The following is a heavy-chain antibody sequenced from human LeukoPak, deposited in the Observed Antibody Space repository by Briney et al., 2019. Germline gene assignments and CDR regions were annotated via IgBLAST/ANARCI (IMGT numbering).Heavy chain of an antibody. J-gene: IGHJ4*02. V-gene: IGHV3-7*03. CDR1: GFTFNSYW. Sequence: GGSLRLSCAASGFTFNSYWMNWLRQAPGKGLEWVANIKRDGSEKYYVDSVKGRFTISRDNAKNSLDLQMNSLRVEDTAVYYCARLGPASSGWPESFDYWGQGTLVTVSS. D-gene: IGHD6-19*01. CDR2: IKRDGSEK. CDR3: ARLGPASSGWPESFDY.